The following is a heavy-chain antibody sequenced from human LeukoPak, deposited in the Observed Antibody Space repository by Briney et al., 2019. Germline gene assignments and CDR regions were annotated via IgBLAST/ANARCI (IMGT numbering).Heavy chain of an antibody. CDR1: GFNFSSYG. CDR3: ASDGIAVDRGIGYFDY. V-gene: IGHV3-33*01. J-gene: IGHJ4*02. CDR2: IWYDGSNK. D-gene: IGHD6-13*01. Sequence: GRSLRLSCAASGFNFSSYGMHWVRQAPGKGLEWVAVIWYDGSNKYYADSVKGRFTISRDNSENTLYLQMNSLRAEDTALYYCASDGIAVDRGIGYFDYWGQGTLVTVSS.